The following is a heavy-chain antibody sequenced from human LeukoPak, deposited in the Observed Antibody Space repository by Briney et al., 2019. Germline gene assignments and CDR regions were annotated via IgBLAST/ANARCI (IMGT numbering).Heavy chain of an antibody. Sequence: GGSLRLSCAASGFTFSSYGMHWVRQAPGKGLEWVAVIWYDGSNKYYADSVKGRFTISRDNSKNTLYLQMNSLRAEDTAVYYCAKDRFRIQLWDVDYWGQGTLVTVSS. CDR2: IWYDGSNK. J-gene: IGHJ4*02. D-gene: IGHD5-18*01. CDR1: GFTFSSYG. CDR3: AKDRFRIQLWDVDY. V-gene: IGHV3-33*06.